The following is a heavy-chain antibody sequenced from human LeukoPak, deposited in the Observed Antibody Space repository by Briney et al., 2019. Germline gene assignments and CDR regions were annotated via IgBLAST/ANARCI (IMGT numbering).Heavy chain of an antibody. V-gene: IGHV3-23*01. CDR2: ISGSGGST. CDR3: ARPTDYYYYMDV. J-gene: IGHJ6*03. CDR1: GFTFSSYA. Sequence: GGSLRLSCAASGFTFSSYAMTWVRQAPGKGLEWVSAISGSGGSTYYADSVKGRFTISRDNSKNTLYLQMNSLRAEDTAVYYCARPTDYYYYMDVWGKGTTVTVSS.